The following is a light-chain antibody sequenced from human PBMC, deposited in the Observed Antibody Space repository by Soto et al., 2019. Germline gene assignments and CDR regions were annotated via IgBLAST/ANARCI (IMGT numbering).Light chain of an antibody. J-gene: IGLJ1*01. CDR3: SSYANTNNYV. CDR1: SSDVGGYNY. Sequence: QSVLSHPASVSWSPGHSITISCTGTSSDVGGYNYVSWFQQHPDKAPKLVIYEVTHRPSGFSDRFSGSKSGNTAFLTISGLQTEDEADYYCSSYANTNNYVFGTGTKVTVL. CDR2: EVT. V-gene: IGLV2-14*01.